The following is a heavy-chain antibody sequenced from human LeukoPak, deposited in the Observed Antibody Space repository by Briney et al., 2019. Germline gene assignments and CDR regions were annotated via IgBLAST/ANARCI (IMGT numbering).Heavy chain of an antibody. Sequence: SETLSLTCTVSGDFTSIYYWSWIRQPPGKGLEWIGEINHSGSTNYNPSLKSRVTISVDTSKNQFSLKLSSVTAADTAVYCCARGRGYSYGRFDYWGQGTLVTVSS. J-gene: IGHJ4*02. CDR2: INHSGST. V-gene: IGHV4-34*01. D-gene: IGHD5-18*01. CDR3: ARGRGYSYGRFDY. CDR1: GDFTSIYY.